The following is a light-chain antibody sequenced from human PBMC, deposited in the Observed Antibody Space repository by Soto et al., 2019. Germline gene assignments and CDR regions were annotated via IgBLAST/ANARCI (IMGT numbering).Light chain of an antibody. V-gene: IGKV3-20*01. CDR1: QSVRNSY. J-gene: IGKJ1*01. CDR2: GAY. CDR3: QQYGSSPPVT. Sequence: ELVLTQSPVTLSLSPGERATLSCSASQSVRNSYLAWYQQKPGQAPRLLIYGAYTRATGIPVRFSGSGSGTDFTLTISRLEPEDFAVYYCQQYGSSPPVTFGQGTKVDIK.